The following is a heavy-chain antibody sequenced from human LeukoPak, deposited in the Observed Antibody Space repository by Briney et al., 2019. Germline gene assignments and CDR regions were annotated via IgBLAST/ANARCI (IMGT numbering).Heavy chain of an antibody. CDR3: STEDKYCTGANCGVF. Sequence: ASVKVSCKASGYTFTGYYMHWVRQAPGQGLEWMGFIIPDSGGTTYQHKFQGRVTMTRDTSISTFYMELSSLRPDDTAVYYCSTEDKYCTGANCGVFWGQGTLITVPS. CDR1: GYTFTGYY. D-gene: IGHD2-8*02. CDR2: IIPDSGGT. J-gene: IGHJ4*02. V-gene: IGHV1-2*02.